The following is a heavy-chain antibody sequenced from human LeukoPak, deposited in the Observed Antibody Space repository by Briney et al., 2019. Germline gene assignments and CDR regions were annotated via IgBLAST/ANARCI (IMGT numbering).Heavy chain of an antibody. Sequence: SETLSLTCTVSGGSISSYYWSWIRQPPGKGLDWIGYIYYSGSTNYNPSLKSRVTISVDTSKNQFSLKLSSVTAADTAVYYCARVLRFLEWEPDAFDIWGQGTMLTVSS. CDR1: GGSISSYY. CDR3: ARVLRFLEWEPDAFDI. V-gene: IGHV4-59*01. CDR2: IYYSGST. D-gene: IGHD3-3*01. J-gene: IGHJ3*02.